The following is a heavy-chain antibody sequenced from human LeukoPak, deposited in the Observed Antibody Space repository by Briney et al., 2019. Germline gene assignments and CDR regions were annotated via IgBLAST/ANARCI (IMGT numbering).Heavy chain of an antibody. CDR3: ASILGPLGSFDY. CDR1: GGTFSSYA. V-gene: IGHV1-69*04. D-gene: IGHD1-26*01. J-gene: IGHJ4*02. CDR2: IIPILGIA. Sequence: ASVKVSCKASGGTFSSYAISWVRQAPGQGLEWMGRIIPILGIANYAQKFQGRVTITADKSTSTAYMELSSLRSEDTAVYYCASILGPLGSFDYWGQGTLVTVSS.